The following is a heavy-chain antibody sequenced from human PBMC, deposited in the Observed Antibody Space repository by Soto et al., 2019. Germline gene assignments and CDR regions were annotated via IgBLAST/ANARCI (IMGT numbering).Heavy chain of an antibody. CDR2: IYYSGST. D-gene: IGHD6-13*01. J-gene: IGHJ4*02. CDR1: GGSISSYY. Sequence: SETLSLTCTVSGGSISSYYWSWIRQPPGKGLEWIGYIYYSGSTNYNPSLKSRVTISVDTSKNQFSLKLSSVTAADTAVYYCARANIGDHSYSSTYFDYWGQGTLVTVSS. CDR3: ARANIGDHSYSSTYFDY. V-gene: IGHV4-59*01.